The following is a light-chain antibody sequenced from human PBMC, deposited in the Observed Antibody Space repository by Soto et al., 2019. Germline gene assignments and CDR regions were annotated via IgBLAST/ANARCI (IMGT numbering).Light chain of an antibody. Sequence: EIVLTQSPGTLSLSPGERATFSCRASQSVSSNYLAWYQQKPGQAPRLLIYGASSRATGIPDRFSGSGPGTDFTLTISRLEPEDFAVYYCQQYGSSPPTFGEGTKVGIK. CDR1: QSVSSNY. CDR3: QQYGSSPPT. J-gene: IGKJ1*01. CDR2: GAS. V-gene: IGKV3-20*01.